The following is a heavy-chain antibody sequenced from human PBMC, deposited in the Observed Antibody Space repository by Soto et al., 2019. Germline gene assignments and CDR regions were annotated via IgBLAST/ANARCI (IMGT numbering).Heavy chain of an antibody. V-gene: IGHV4-59*01. CDR1: GGSISSYN. Sequence: SETLSLTCTVSGGSISSYNWNWIRQPPGKRLEWIGHIYNSGTTEYNPSLQSRVSISVDTSKNQFSLKLASVTAADTAVYFCARGRRYNYGYEGMDVWGQGTTVTSP. CDR3: ARGRRYNYGYEGMDV. J-gene: IGHJ6*02. D-gene: IGHD5-18*01. CDR2: IYNSGTT.